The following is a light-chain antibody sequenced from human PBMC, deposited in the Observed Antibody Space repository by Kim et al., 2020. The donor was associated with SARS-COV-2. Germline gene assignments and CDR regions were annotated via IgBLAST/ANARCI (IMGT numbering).Light chain of an antibody. Sequence: ATINCKSSQSILYSSNNRNYLAWYQQKPGQPPKLLIYWASTRESGVPDRFSGSGSGTDFTLTISSLQAEDVAFYYCQQYYTTPPYTFGQGTKLEI. CDR2: WAS. J-gene: IGKJ2*01. V-gene: IGKV4-1*01. CDR3: QQYYTTPPYT. CDR1: QSILYSSNNRNY.